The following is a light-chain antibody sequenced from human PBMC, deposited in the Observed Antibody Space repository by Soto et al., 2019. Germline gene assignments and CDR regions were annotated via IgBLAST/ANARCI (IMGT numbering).Light chain of an antibody. CDR3: AACDDSLSGWV. CDR2: RNN. CDR1: SSNIGSNY. V-gene: IGLV1-47*01. Sequence: QSVLTQPPSASGTPGQRVTISCSGSSSNIGSNYVYWYQQLPGTAPKLLIYRNNQRPSGVPDRFSGSKSGISASLAIIGLRSEDEADYYCAACDDSLSGWVFVGGTKLTVL. J-gene: IGLJ3*02.